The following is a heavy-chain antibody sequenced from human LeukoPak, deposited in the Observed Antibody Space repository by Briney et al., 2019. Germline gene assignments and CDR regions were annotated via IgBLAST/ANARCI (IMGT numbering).Heavy chain of an antibody. D-gene: IGHD3-10*01. CDR3: ARDDYYGSGSYSAFDI. Sequence: SETLSLTCTVSGASFSSGDQYWNWIRQSPGKGLEWIGNIYYSGSTNYNPSLKSRVTISVDTSKNQFSLKLSSVTAADTAVYYCARDDYYGSGSYSAFDIWGQGTMVTVSS. CDR2: IYYSGST. V-gene: IGHV4-61*08. CDR1: GASFSSGDQY. J-gene: IGHJ3*02.